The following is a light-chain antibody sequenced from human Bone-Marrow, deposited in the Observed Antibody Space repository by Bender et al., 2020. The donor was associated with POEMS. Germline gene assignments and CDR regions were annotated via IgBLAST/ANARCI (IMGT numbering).Light chain of an antibody. CDR3: HSRVSSGYRLV. Sequence: SSELTQDPAVSVALGQTVRITCQGDSLRKYYANWYQQKPGQAPVLVMYGKNNRPAGIPDRISGSNSRNTASLTITGAQAEDEADYYCHSRVSSGYRLVFGGGAKVTVL. J-gene: IGLJ2*01. CDR2: GKN. CDR1: SLRKYY. V-gene: IGLV3-19*01.